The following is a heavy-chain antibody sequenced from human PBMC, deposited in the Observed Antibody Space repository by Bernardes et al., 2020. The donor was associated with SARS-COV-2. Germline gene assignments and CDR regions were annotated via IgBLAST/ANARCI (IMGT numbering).Heavy chain of an antibody. CDR2: INYSGST. V-gene: IGHV4-34*01. CDR3: ARAVWGIWYFDL. Sequence: SVTLALTCAVYGGSLRGSYWNWIRQPPGPGLAWIGEINYSGSTHYNPSLKSRVTISVDTSKNQFSLKLTSVTAADTAVYYCARAVWGIWYFDLWGSGTLVKVSS. J-gene: IGHJ2*01. CDR1: GGSLRGSY. D-gene: IGHD3-16*01.